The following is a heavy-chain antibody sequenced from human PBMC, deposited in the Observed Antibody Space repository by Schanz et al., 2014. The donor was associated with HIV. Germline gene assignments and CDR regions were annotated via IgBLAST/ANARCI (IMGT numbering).Heavy chain of an antibody. CDR2: ISWNSGSI. V-gene: IGHV3-9*01. D-gene: IGHD6-6*01. Sequence: EVQLVESGGGLVQPGRSLRLSCAASGFTFDDYAMHWVRQAPGKGLEWVSGISWNSGSIGYADSVKGRFTISRDNARNSLYLQMNSLRAEDTAVYYCAREAVRFFDYWGQGTLVTVS. CDR1: GFTFDDYA. J-gene: IGHJ4*02. CDR3: AREAVRFFDY.